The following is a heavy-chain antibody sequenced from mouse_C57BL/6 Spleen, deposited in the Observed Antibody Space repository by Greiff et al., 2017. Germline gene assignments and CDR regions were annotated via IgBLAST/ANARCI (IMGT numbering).Heavy chain of an antibody. D-gene: IGHD1-1*01. J-gene: IGHJ3*01. CDR1: GYTFTDYN. CDR3: ATLLLRESY. V-gene: IGHV1-22*01. Sequence: EVQLQQPGPELVKPGASVKMSCKASGYTFTDYNMHWVKQSHGKSLEWIGYINPNNGGTSYNQKFKGKATLTVNKSSSTAYMALRSLTSEDAAVYYCATLLLRESYWGQGTLVTVSA. CDR2: INPNNGGT.